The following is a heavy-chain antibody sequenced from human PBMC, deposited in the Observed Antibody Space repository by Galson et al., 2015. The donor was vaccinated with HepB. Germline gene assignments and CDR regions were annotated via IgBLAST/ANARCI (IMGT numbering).Heavy chain of an antibody. CDR2: ISWNSGSI. CDR3: AKDMALGYCTNRVCYTFDY. CDR1: GFTFDDYA. J-gene: IGHJ4*02. V-gene: IGHV3-9*01. D-gene: IGHD2-8*01. Sequence: SLRLSCAASGFTFDDYAMHWVRQAPGKGLEWVSGISWNSGSIGYADSVKGRFTISRDNAKNSLYLQMNSLRAEDTALYYCAKDMALGYCTNRVCYTFDYWGQGTLVTVSS.